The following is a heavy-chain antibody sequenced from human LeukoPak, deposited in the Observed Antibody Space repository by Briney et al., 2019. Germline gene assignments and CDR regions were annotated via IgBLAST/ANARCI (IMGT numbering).Heavy chain of an antibody. Sequence: ASVKVSCKASGYTFTSYGISWVRQAPGQGLEWMGWISAYNGNTNYAQKLQGRVTMTTDTSTSTAYMELSSLRSEDTAVYYCARFQGGLYYYYGMDVWGQGTTVTVSS. J-gene: IGHJ6*02. CDR3: ARFQGGLYYYYGMDV. D-gene: IGHD2-15*01. CDR2: ISAYNGNT. V-gene: IGHV1-18*01. CDR1: GYTFTSYG.